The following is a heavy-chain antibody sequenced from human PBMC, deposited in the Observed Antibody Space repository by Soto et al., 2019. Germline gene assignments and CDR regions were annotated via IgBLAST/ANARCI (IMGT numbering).Heavy chain of an antibody. Sequence: GASVKVSCKASGYTFTSYGISWVRQAPGQGLEWMGWISAYNGNTNYAQKLQGRVTMTTDTSTSTAYMELRSLRSDDTVVYHCASTNAVTESAFDIWGQGTMDTVSS. CDR2: ISAYNGNT. CDR1: GYTFTSYG. CDR3: ASTNAVTESAFDI. V-gene: IGHV1-18*01. J-gene: IGHJ3*02. D-gene: IGHD3-10*01.